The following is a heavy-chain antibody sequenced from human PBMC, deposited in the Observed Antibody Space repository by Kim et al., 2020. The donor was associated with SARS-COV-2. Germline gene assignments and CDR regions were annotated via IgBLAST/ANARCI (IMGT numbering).Heavy chain of an antibody. D-gene: IGHD3-10*01. CDR2: ISYSGST. CDR3: ARVDYYGSGTYSNLFLDY. V-gene: IGHV4-31*03. CDR1: GGSISGGGYH. Sequence: SETLSLTCTVSGGSISGGGYHWSWIRQHPGKGLQWIGYISYSGSTYYSPSLKSRVTISVDTSTNQFTLKLRSVTAADTAVYYCARVDYYGSGTYSNLFLDYWGQGTLVTVSS. J-gene: IGHJ4*02.